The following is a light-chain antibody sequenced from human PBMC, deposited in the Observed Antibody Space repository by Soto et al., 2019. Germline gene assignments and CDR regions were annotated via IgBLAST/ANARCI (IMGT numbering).Light chain of an antibody. V-gene: IGKV3-15*01. CDR3: QQCNNLPLT. CDR2: GAS. J-gene: IGKJ1*01. CDR1: QSVSSN. Sequence: EIVMMQSPATLSVSPGERATLSCRASQSVSSNLAWYQQKPGQAPRLLIYGASTRDTGIPARFSGSGSGTEFTLTISSLQSEDFAVYYCQQCNNLPLTFGQGTRVEIK.